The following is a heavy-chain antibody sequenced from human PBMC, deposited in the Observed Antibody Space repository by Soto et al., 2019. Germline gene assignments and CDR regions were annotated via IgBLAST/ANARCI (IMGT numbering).Heavy chain of an antibody. CDR2: ITWHSDGM. CDR1: GFNFNDHG. V-gene: IGHV3-9*01. Sequence: EVQLVESGGGLVQPGRSLRLSCIASGFNFNDHGMHWVRQATGRGLEWVSGITWHSDGMGYADFVKGRFTISRDNAKNSLYLQMNSLRVEDTALYYGAKDDSGCSGYMDVWGKGTTVTVSS. CDR3: AKDDSGCSGYMDV. J-gene: IGHJ6*03. D-gene: IGHD3-10*02.